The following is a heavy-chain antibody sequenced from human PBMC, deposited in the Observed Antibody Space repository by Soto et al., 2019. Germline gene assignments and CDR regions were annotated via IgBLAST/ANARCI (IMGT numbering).Heavy chain of an antibody. V-gene: IGHV4-61*08. CDR3: ARRYGYYFDY. CDR1: GGSISSGGYS. CDR2: IYYSGST. J-gene: IGHJ4*02. Sequence: PSETLSLTCAVSGGSISSGGYSWSWVRQPPGKGLEWIGYIYYSGSTNYNPFLKSRVTISVDTSKNQLSLKLSFVTAADTAVYYCARRYGYYFDYWGQGTLVTVSS. D-gene: IGHD3-9*01.